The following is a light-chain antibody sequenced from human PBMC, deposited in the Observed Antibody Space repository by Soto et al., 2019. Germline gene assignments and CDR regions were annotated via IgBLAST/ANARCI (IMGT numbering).Light chain of an antibody. Sequence: IVMTQSPATLSVSPGERATLSCRASQSVSSKLAWYQQKPGQAPRLLIYGASTRATGVPARFSGSGSGTEFTLTISSLQSEDFAVYYCQQYNNWRTFGQGTKVAIK. CDR3: QQYNNWRT. J-gene: IGKJ1*01. V-gene: IGKV3-15*01. CDR2: GAS. CDR1: QSVSSK.